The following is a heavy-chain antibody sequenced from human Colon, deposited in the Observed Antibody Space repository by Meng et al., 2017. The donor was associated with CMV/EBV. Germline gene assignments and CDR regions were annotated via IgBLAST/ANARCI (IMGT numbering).Heavy chain of an antibody. V-gene: IGHV4-34*01. CDR1: GGSFNAYY. CDR3: ARGRNGWLLPLDS. CDR2: INHSGST. J-gene: IGHJ4*02. D-gene: IGHD3-3*01. Sequence: QVQLQQWGAGLLKPSEPLSLTCAISGGSFNAYYLTWIRQSPGKGLEWIGEINHSGSTNYNPSLKSRVTISIDTSKRHFSLRLTSVTAADTAVYYCARGRNGWLLPLDSWGQGTLVTVSS.